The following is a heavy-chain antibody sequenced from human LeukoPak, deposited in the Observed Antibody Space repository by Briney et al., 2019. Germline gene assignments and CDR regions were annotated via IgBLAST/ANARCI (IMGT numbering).Heavy chain of an antibody. D-gene: IGHD3-10*01. CDR1: GFTFSNAW. CDR2: ISSSSSTI. CDR3: AREDYYGSAEYFDL. J-gene: IGHJ2*01. V-gene: IGHV3-48*04. Sequence: GGSLRLSCAASGFTFSNAWMSWVRQAPGKGLEWVSYISSSSSTIYYADSVKGRFTISRDNAKNSLYLQMNSLRAEDTAVYYCAREDYYGSAEYFDLWGRGTLVTVSS.